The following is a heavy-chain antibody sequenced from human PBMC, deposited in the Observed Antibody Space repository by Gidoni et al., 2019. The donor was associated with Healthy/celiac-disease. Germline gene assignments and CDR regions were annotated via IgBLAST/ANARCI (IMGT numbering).Heavy chain of an antibody. CDR3: ARGGSSWLDY. CDR1: GFTVRSNY. CDR2: IYSGGST. Sequence: EVQLVESGGRLVQPGVSLRLSCAASGFTVRSNYMNWVRQAQGKGLEWVSVIYSGGSTYYADSVKGRFTISRDNSKNTLYLQMNSLRAEDTAVYYCARGGSSWLDYWGQGTLVTVSS. V-gene: IGHV3-66*01. D-gene: IGHD6-13*01. J-gene: IGHJ4*02.